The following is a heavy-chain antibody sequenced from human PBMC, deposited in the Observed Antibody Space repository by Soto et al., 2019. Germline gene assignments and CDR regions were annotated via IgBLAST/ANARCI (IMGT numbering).Heavy chain of an antibody. J-gene: IGHJ4*02. CDR2: IYYSGST. CDR3: ARQRTSVVTQAYFDS. CDR1: GDSINNRSYY. Sequence: SETLSLTCTVTGDSINNRSYYWGWIRQPPGKGLEWIGSIYYSGSTYNNPSLKSRVSMSVDTSKNQFSLKLRSVTAADTALYYCARQRTSVVTQAYFDSWGQGSLVTSPQ. D-gene: IGHD2-21*02. V-gene: IGHV4-39*01.